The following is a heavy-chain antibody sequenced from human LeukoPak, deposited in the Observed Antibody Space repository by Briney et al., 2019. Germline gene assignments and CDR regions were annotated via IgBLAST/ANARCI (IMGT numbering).Heavy chain of an antibody. V-gene: IGHV3-20*01. CDR3: ARDRCSSTSCYNTPNWFDP. D-gene: IGHD2-2*02. CDR2: INWNGGSR. J-gene: IGHJ5*02. Sequence: PGGSLRLSCAASGFKFDDYGMSWVRQVPGKGLEWVSGINWNGGSRGYADSVKGRFTISRDNAKNSVYLQMNSLRSEDTAFYHCARDRCSSTSCYNTPNWFDPWGQGTLATVSS. CDR1: GFKFDDYG.